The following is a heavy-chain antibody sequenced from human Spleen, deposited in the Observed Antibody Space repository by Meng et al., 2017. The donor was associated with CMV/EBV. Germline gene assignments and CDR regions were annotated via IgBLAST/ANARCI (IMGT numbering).Heavy chain of an antibody. CDR2: IRSKVYREAT. Sequence: GGSLRLSCTGSGFTFGDYALTWVRQAPGKGLEWVGFIRSKVYREATQYARSVKGRFPMSRDDSNSIAYLQMDSLKIEDTAVYYCGRDVMALAGTGYSFDFWGQGTLVTVSS. J-gene: IGHJ4*02. CDR1: GFTFGDYA. D-gene: IGHD6-19*01. CDR3: GRDVMALAGTGYSFDF. V-gene: IGHV3-49*04.